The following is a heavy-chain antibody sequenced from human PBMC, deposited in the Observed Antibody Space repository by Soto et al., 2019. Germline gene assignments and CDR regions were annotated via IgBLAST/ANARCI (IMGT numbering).Heavy chain of an antibody. CDR3: VMVDNYVTPTPQDG. J-gene: IGHJ6*02. D-gene: IGHD3-16*01. Sequence: QVQLVQSGAEVKKPGASVKVSCKASGYIFVNYGIAWVRQAPGQGLEWMGWISPYTGNTHSATKVQGRLTMTTDTSTSTAYMDFGSLTSDDTAVYYCVMVDNYVTPTPQDGWGQGTTVTVSS. V-gene: IGHV1-18*01. CDR2: ISPYTGNT. CDR1: GYIFVNYG.